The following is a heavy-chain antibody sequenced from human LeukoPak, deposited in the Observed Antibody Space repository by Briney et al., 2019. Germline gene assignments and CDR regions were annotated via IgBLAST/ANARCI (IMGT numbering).Heavy chain of an antibody. CDR3: ASSRYFDWSRFDP. CDR1: GGSFRGYY. V-gene: IGHV4-39*01. CDR2: IYYSGST. J-gene: IGHJ5*02. D-gene: IGHD3-9*01. Sequence: SETLSLTCAVSGGSFRGYYWGWIRQPPGKGLEWIGSIYYSGSTYYNPSLKSRVTISVDTSKNQFSLKLSSVTAADTAVYYCASSRYFDWSRFDPWGQGTLVTVSS.